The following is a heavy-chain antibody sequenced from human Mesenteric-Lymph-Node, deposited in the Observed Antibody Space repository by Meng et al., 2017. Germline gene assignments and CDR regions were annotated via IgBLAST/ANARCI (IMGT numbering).Heavy chain of an antibody. CDR1: GDSVSSNSAA. D-gene: IGHD4-23*01. Sequence: HAQAPQSGPGRVQPSQTLSLICAISGDSVSSNSAAWSWIRQSPSRGLEWLGRTYYRSKWYNEYAVSVKSRITISPDTPKNQFSLQLNSMTPEDTAVYYCARGINGGCGDWGQGTLVTVSS. CDR2: TYYRSKWYN. V-gene: IGHV6-1*01. CDR3: ARGINGGCGD. J-gene: IGHJ4*02.